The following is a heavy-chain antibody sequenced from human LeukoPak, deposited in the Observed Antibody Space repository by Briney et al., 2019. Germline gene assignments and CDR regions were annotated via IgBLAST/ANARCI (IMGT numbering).Heavy chain of an antibody. CDR1: GGSFSNYY. J-gene: IGHJ4*02. CDR2: TNDSGST. Sequence: PSETLSLTCAVYGGSFSNYYWSWIRQPPGKGLEWIGETNDSGSTIDNPSLKRRLTISVDKSKNQFSLKLSSVTAADTAVYYCARAAASPYYYDSSGYYYTNRVFDYWGQGTLVTVSS. CDR3: ARAAASPYYYDSSGYYYTNRVFDY. V-gene: IGHV4-34*01. D-gene: IGHD3-22*01.